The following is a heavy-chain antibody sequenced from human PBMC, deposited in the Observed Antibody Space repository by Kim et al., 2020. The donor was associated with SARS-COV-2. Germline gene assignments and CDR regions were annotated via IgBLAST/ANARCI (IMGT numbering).Heavy chain of an antibody. CDR3: ARDGLYYDGSGTSYGIGV. Sequence: SQTLSLTCAISGDSVSSNSAAWNWIRQSPSRGLEWLGRTYYRCKWYNDYAVSVKSRITINPDTSKNQFSLQLNSVTPEDTAVYYCARDGLYYDGSGTSYGIGVCGQVTTVAVSS. J-gene: IGHJ6*02. CDR1: GDSVSSNSAA. V-gene: IGHV6-1*01. CDR2: TYYRCKWYN. D-gene: IGHD3-10*01.